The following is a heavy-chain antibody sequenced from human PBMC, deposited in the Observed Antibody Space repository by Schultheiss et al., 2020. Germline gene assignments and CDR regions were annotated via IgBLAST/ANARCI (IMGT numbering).Heavy chain of an antibody. CDR3: ARGYYYDSTSENYYGMDV. CDR1: GYTFTSYY. Sequence: ASVKVSCKASGYTFTSYYMHWVRQAPGQGLEWMGWMNPNSGNTGYAQKFQGRVTITADESTSTAYMELSSLRSEDTAVYYCARGYYYDSTSENYYGMDVWGKGTTGTGSS. D-gene: IGHD3-22*01. V-gene: IGHV1-8*03. CDR2: MNPNSGNT. J-gene: IGHJ6*04.